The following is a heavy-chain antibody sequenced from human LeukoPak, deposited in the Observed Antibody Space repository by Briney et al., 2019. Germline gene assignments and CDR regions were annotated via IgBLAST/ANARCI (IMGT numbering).Heavy chain of an antibody. CDR1: GFSFNNYA. CDR2: ISGSGAST. J-gene: IGHJ4*02. D-gene: IGHD6-19*01. Sequence: GGSLRLSCAASGFSFNNYAMAWVRQAPGKGLEWVSTISGSGASTYSADSVKGRFTISRDNSKNTLYLQMNSLRAEDTAVYYCAKEGSGWYLYYFDYWGQGTLVTVSS. CDR3: AKEGSGWYLYYFDY. V-gene: IGHV3-23*01.